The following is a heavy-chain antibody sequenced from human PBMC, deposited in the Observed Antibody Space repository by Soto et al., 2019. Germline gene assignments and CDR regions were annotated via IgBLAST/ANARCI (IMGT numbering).Heavy chain of an antibody. CDR3: ARAYTRSYKSDY. Sequence: GGSLRLSCAASGFTFSSYSMNWVRQAPGKGLEWVSSISSSSSYIYYADSVKGRFTISRDNAKNSLYLQMNSLRAEDTAVYYCARAYTRSYKSDYWGQGTLVTVSS. CDR2: ISSSSSYI. CDR1: GFTFSSYS. J-gene: IGHJ4*02. V-gene: IGHV3-21*01. D-gene: IGHD3-10*01.